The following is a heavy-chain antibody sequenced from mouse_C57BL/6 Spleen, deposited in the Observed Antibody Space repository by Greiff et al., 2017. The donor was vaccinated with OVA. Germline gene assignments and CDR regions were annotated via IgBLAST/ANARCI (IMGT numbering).Heavy chain of an antibody. V-gene: IGHV3-1*01. Sequence: VQLQQSGPGMVKPSQSLSLTCTVTGYSITSGYDWHWIRHFPGNKLEWMGYISYSGSTNYNPSLKSRISITHDTSKNHFFLKLNSVTTEDTATYYCARGYSNYGYFDVWGTGTTVTVSS. J-gene: IGHJ1*03. CDR3: ARGYSNYGYFDV. D-gene: IGHD2-5*01. CDR1: GYSITSGYD. CDR2: ISYSGST.